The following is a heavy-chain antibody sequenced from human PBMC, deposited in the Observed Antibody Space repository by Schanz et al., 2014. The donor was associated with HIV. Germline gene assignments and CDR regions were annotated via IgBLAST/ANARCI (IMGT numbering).Heavy chain of an antibody. D-gene: IGHD1-26*01. CDR3: ARDPSGRPTSTMDV. V-gene: IGHV1-2*02. CDR2: INPNSGAS. J-gene: IGHJ6*02. CDR1: GYSFTDHS. Sequence: QVQLVQSGAEVKSPGASVKVSCRASGYSFTDHSIHWVRQAPGQGLEWMGWINPNSGASKFVQKFQGRVAMTRDTSMSTAFMEMTRLRSDDTAVYFCARDPSGRPTSTMDVWGQGTTVTVS.